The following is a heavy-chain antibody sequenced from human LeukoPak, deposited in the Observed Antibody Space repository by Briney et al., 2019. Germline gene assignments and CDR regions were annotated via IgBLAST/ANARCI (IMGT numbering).Heavy chain of an antibody. CDR3: AREYYDSSGSKRSAFDI. D-gene: IGHD3-22*01. CDR1: GFTFSSYG. J-gene: IGHJ3*02. V-gene: IGHV3-30*02. CDR2: IRYDGSNK. Sequence: GGSLRLSCAASGFTFSSYGMHWVRQAPGKGLEWVAFIRYDGSNKYYADSVKGRFTISRDNSKNTLYLQMNSLRAEDTAVYYCAREYYDSSGSKRSAFDIWGQGTMVTVSS.